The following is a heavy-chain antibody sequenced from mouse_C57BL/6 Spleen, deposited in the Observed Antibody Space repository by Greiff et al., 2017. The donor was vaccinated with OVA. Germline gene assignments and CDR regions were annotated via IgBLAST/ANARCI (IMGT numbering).Heavy chain of an antibody. Sequence: QVQLQQSGAELVMPGASVKLSCKASGYTFTSYWMHWVKQRPGQGLEWIGEIDPSDSYTNYNQKFKGKSTLTVDKSSSTAYMQLSSLTSEDSAVYYCARALLPVYFDYWGQGTTLTVSS. D-gene: IGHD1-1*01. CDR1: GYTFTSYW. V-gene: IGHV1-69*01. CDR2: IDPSDSYT. J-gene: IGHJ2*01. CDR3: ARALLPVYFDY.